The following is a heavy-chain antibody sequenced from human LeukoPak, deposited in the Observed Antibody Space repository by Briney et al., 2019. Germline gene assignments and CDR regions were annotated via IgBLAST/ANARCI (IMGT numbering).Heavy chain of an antibody. CDR3: ARDSGDYCTNGVCYRGLFDY. CDR1: GGSISSYY. V-gene: IGHV4-59*01. J-gene: IGHJ4*02. CDR2: IYYSGST. D-gene: IGHD2-8*01. Sequence: PSETLSLTCTVSGGSISSYYWSWLRQPPGKGLEWIGYIYYSGSTNYNPPLKSRVTISVDTSKNQFSLKLSSVTAADTAVYYCARDSGDYCTNGVCYRGLFDYWGQGTLVTVSS.